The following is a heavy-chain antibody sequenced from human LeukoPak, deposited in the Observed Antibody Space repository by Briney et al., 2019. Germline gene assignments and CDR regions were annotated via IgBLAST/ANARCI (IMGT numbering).Heavy chain of an antibody. Sequence: SETLSLTCTVSGGSISSGGYYWSWIRQPPGKGLEWIGYIYYSGSTNYNPSLKSRVTISVDTSKNQFSLKLSSVTAADTAVYYCARHEVAARTFDYWGQGTLVTVSS. CDR3: ARHEVAARTFDY. D-gene: IGHD6-6*01. V-gene: IGHV4-61*08. CDR2: IYYSGST. CDR1: GGSISSGGYY. J-gene: IGHJ4*02.